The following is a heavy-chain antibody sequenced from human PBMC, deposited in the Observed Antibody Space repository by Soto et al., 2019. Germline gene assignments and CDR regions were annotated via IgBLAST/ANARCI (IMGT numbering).Heavy chain of an antibody. CDR2: INAGNGNT. CDR1: GYTFTSYA. CDR3: ARDGYSGYDDAFDI. Sequence: ASVKVSCKAYGYTFTSYAMHWVRQAPGQRLEWMGWINAGNGNTKYSQKFQGRVTITRDTSASTAYMELSSLRSEDTAVYYCARDGYSGYDDAFDIWGQGTIVTVSS. V-gene: IGHV1-3*01. D-gene: IGHD5-12*01. J-gene: IGHJ3*02.